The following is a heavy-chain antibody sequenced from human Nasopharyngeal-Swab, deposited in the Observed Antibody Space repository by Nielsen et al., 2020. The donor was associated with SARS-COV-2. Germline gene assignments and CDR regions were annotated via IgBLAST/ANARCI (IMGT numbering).Heavy chain of an antibody. Sequence: GESLKISCAASGFTFSSYEMNWVRQAPGKGLEWVSYISSSGSTIYYADSVKGRFTISRDNAKNSLYLQMNSLRAEDTAVYYCARDYGDYERMQYYYYYGMDVWGQGTTLTVSS. CDR3: ARDYGDYERMQYYYYYGMDV. V-gene: IGHV3-48*03. CDR2: ISSSGSTI. CDR1: GFTFSSYE. J-gene: IGHJ6*02. D-gene: IGHD4-17*01.